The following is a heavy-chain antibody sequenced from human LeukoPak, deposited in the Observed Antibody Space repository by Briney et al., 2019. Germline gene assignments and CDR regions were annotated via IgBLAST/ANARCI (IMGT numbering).Heavy chain of an antibody. CDR1: GFTFSSYE. D-gene: IGHD6-13*01. CDR3: ARESSWDEFDY. J-gene: IGHJ4*02. V-gene: IGHV3-48*03. Sequence: GGSLRLSCAASGFTFSSYEMNWVRQAPGKGLEWVSYISSSGSTIYYADSVKGRFTISRDNAKNSLYLQMNSLRAEDKAVYYCARESSWDEFDYWGQGTLVTVSS. CDR2: ISSSGSTI.